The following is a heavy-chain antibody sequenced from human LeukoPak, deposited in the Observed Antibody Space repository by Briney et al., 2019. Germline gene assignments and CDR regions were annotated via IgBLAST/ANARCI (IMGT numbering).Heavy chain of an antibody. J-gene: IGHJ4*02. Sequence: ASVKVSCKASGYTFTGYYMHWVRQAPGQGLEWMGWINPNSGGTNYAQKFQGRVTMTRDTSISTAYMELSSLRSEDTAMYYCARRTSPHIPAAGYWGQGTLVTVSS. CDR3: ARRTSPHIPAAGY. CDR1: GYTFTGYY. V-gene: IGHV1-2*02. CDR2: INPNSGGT. D-gene: IGHD6-13*01.